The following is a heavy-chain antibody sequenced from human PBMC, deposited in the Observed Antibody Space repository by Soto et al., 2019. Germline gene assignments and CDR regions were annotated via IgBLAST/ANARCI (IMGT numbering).Heavy chain of an antibody. CDR3: ASASLRRITIFGVVMPDYYYYGMDV. D-gene: IGHD3-3*01. J-gene: IGHJ6*02. CDR1: GGSISSSNW. CDR2: IYPSGST. V-gene: IGHV4-4*02. Sequence: SETLSLTCAVSGGSISSSNWWSWVRQPPGKGLEWIGEIYPSGSTNYNPSLKSRVTISVDKSKNQFSLKLSSVTAADTAVYYCASASLRRITIFGVVMPDYYYYGMDVWGQGTKVTVYS.